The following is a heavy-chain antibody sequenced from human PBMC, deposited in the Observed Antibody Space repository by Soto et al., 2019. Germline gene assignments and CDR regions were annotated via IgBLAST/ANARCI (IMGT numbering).Heavy chain of an antibody. CDR1: GGSISSSSYY. J-gene: IGHJ6*02. D-gene: IGHD5-18*01. CDR3: ARQRGKYSYGYASRHYGMDV. V-gene: IGHV4-39*01. CDR2: IYYSGST. Sequence: SQTLSLTCTVSGGSISSSSYYWGWIRQPPGKGLEWIGSIYYSGSTYYNPSLKSRVTISVDTSKNQFSLKLSSVTAADTAVYYCARQRGKYSYGYASRHYGMDVWGQGTTVTVSS.